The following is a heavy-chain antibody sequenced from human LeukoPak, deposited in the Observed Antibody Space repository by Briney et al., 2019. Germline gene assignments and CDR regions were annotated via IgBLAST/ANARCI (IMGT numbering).Heavy chain of an antibody. D-gene: IGHD4-17*01. J-gene: IGHJ4*02. V-gene: IGHV1-46*01. Sequence: ASVKVSCKASGYTFTSYYMHWVRQAPGQGLEWMGIINPSGGSTSYAQNLQGRVTMTTDTSTRTAYMELRSLRSDDTAVYYCARDVPDYGDYVDYWGQGTLVTVSS. CDR2: INPSGGST. CDR3: ARDVPDYGDYVDY. CDR1: GYTFTSYY.